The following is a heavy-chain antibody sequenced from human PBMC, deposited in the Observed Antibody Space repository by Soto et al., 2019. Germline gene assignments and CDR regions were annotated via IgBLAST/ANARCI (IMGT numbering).Heavy chain of an antibody. CDR2: ISGSGGST. J-gene: IGHJ4*02. D-gene: IGHD6-19*01. CDR1: GFTFSSYA. CDR3: AKGAYSSGWLTHFDY. Sequence: GGSLRLSCAASGFTFSSYAMSWVRQAPGKGLEWVSAISGSGGSTYYADSVKGRFTISRDNSKNTLYLQMNSLRAEVTAVYYCAKGAYSSGWLTHFDYWGQGTLVTVSS. V-gene: IGHV3-23*01.